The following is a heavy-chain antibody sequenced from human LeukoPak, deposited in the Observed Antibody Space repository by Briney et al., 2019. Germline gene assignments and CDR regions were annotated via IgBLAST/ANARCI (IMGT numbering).Heavy chain of an antibody. CDR1: GFTFSIYT. J-gene: IGHJ4*02. CDR2: ISGSGGST. V-gene: IGHV3-23*01. D-gene: IGHD6-6*01. CDR3: AKERDSSSSIDF. Sequence: GGSLRLSCAASGFTFSIYTMSWVRQAPGKGLEWVSAISGSGGSTYYADSVKGRFTISRDNSKNTLYLQMNSLRAEDTALYYCAKERDSSSSIDFWGQGTLVTVSS.